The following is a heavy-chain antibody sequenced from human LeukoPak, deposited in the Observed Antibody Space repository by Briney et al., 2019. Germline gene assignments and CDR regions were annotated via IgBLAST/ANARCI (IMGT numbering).Heavy chain of an antibody. CDR2: ISASGST. D-gene: IGHD2-21*02. CDR3: ARDRHVEVTTTPFDF. Sequence: SETLSLTCTVSGASLNSDGYYWSWIRQPAGKGLEWVGRISASGSTNYNPSLTSRVTISVDTSKIQFSLKLRSVTAADTAVYYCARDRHVEVTTTPFDFWGQGLLVIVSS. V-gene: IGHV4-61*02. J-gene: IGHJ4*02. CDR1: GASLNSDGYY.